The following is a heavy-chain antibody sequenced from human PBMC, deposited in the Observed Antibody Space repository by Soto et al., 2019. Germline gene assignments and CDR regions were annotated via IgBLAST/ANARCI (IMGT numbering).Heavy chain of an antibody. CDR1: GGSFSGYY. Sequence: QVQLQQWGAGLLKPSETLSLTCAVYGGSFSGYYWSWIRQPPGKGLEWIGEINHSGSTNYNPSLKSRVTISVDTSKSQFSLKLSPVTAADTAVYYCARGRWLGAFDIWGQGTMVTLSS. J-gene: IGHJ3*02. CDR3: ARGRWLGAFDI. V-gene: IGHV4-34*01. CDR2: INHSGST. D-gene: IGHD5-12*01.